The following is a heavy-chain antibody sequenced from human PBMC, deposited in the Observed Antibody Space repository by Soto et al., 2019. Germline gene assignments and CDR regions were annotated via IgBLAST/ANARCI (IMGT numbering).Heavy chain of an antibody. CDR3: AKVGRKTGYDDY. D-gene: IGHD5-12*01. V-gene: IGHV3-23*01. Sequence: HPGGSLRLSCAASGFTFSSFAMSWVRQAPGKGLEWVSLVTASGGTTYYADSVKGRFSISRDESKTTLYLQMNSLRAEDTALYYCAKVGRKTGYDDYWGRGTLVTVSS. CDR1: GFTFSSFA. CDR2: VTASGGTT. J-gene: IGHJ4*02.